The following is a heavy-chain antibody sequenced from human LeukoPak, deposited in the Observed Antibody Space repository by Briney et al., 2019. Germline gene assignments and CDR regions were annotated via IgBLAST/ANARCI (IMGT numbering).Heavy chain of an antibody. Sequence: SETLSLTCTVSGGSISSYYWSWIRQPPGKGLEWIGYIYYSGSTNYNPSLKSRVTISVDTSKNQFSLKLSSVTAADTAVYYCARVAEGYHYDSSGYYRSFDYWGQGTLVTVSS. J-gene: IGHJ4*02. D-gene: IGHD3-22*01. CDR1: GGSISSYY. CDR3: ARVAEGYHYDSSGYYRSFDY. CDR2: IYYSGST. V-gene: IGHV4-59*12.